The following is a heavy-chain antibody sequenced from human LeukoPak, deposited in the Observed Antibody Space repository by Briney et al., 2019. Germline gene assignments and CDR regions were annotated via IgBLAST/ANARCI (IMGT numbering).Heavy chain of an antibody. J-gene: IGHJ3*01. CDR1: GFTFSGFW. D-gene: IGHD6-6*01. V-gene: IGHV3-7*03. Sequence: GGSLRLSCAVSGFTFSGFWMSWSRQAPGKGLEWVASINSDGSEGYYADVVKGRFTISRDNAKNSLYLQINSLRAEDTAVYYCARSSYSSSSSVWGQGTVVTVSS. CDR3: ARSSYSSSSSV. CDR2: INSDGSEG.